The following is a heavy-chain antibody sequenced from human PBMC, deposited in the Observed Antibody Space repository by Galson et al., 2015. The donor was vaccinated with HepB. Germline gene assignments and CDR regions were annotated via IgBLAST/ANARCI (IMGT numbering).Heavy chain of an antibody. CDR3: AKDRWELLLVAIDY. CDR1: GFTFSSYG. Sequence: SLRLSCAASGFTFSSYGMHWDRQAPGEGLEWVAVVSYDGSNKYYADSVKGRFTISRDNSKNTLYLQMNSLRAEDTAVYYCAKDRWELLLVAIDYWGQGTLVTVSS. CDR2: VSYDGSNK. J-gene: IGHJ4*02. D-gene: IGHD1-26*01. V-gene: IGHV3-30*18.